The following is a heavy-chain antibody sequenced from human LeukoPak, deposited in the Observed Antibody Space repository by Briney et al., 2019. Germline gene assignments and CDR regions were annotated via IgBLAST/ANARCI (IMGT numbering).Heavy chain of an antibody. CDR1: GFTFSSYG. D-gene: IGHD3-22*01. CDR2: IWYDGSNK. CDR3: ARGGSYDSSGWWDY. Sequence: GGSLRLSCAASGFTFSSYGMRWVRQAPGKGLEWVAVIWYDGSNKYYADSVKGRFTISRDNSKNTLYLQMNSLRAEDTAVYYCARGGSYDSSGWWDYWGQGTLVTVSS. V-gene: IGHV3-33*01. J-gene: IGHJ4*02.